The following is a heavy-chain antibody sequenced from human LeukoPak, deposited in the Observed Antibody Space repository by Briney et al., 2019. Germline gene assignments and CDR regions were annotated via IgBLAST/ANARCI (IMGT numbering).Heavy chain of an antibody. CDR2: ISNSGSTI. CDR1: GFSISDDY. D-gene: IGHD7-27*01. V-gene: IGHV3-11*04. J-gene: IGHJ4*02. Sequence: SGGSLRLSCAASGFSISDDYMNWIRQAPGKGLEWVSYISNSGSTIYYADSVKGRFTISRDNAKNSLYLQMNSLRTEDTAVYYCVRDGSSWGNFDYWGQGTLVSVSS. CDR3: VRDGSSWGNFDY.